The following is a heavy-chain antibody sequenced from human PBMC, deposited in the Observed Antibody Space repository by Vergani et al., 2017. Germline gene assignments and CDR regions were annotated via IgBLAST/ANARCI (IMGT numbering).Heavy chain of an antibody. D-gene: IGHD1-1*01. J-gene: IGHJ6*03. CDR1: GFPFSDYG. V-gene: IGHV3-30*03. CDR2: ILYDGNKK. Sequence: QVQLVESGGGVVQPGRSLRLSCSAAGFPFSDYGVHWVRQAPGKGLEWVSVILYDGNKKNYADSVKGRFTISRDNSKNTLYLEMNALRAEDTAVYYCARDFLTRVTTLDYYYMGVWGKGTTVTVSS. CDR3: ARDFLTRVTTLDYYYMGV.